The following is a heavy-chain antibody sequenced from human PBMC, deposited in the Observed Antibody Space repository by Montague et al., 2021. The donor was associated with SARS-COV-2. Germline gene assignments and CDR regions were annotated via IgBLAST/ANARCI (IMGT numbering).Heavy chain of an antibody. D-gene: IGHD2-2*01. CDR2: IKHIRGV. CDR1: RGSFSGYY. Sequence: TLSLICTVHRGSFSGYYWTWIRQPPGKGLEWIGEIKHIRGVNYNPPLKSRVTISVGTSKNHFTLKLRSATAADTVIYYCARSYCSSTTCYRSLHYWGQGTLVAVSS. CDR3: ARSYCSSTTCYRSLHY. J-gene: IGHJ4*02. V-gene: IGHV4-34*01.